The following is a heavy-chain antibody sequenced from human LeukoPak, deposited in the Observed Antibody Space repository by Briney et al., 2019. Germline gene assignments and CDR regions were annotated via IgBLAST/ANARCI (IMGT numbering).Heavy chain of an antibody. V-gene: IGHV3-48*03. D-gene: IGHD3-9*01. CDR1: GFTFSSYE. Sequence: QAGGSLRLSCAASGFTFSSYEMNWVRQAPGKGLEWVSYISSSGSTIYYADSVKGRFTISRDNAKNSLYLQMNSLRGEDTAVYYCAREHYDILTGYYSHGDFDYWGQGTLVTVSS. J-gene: IGHJ4*02. CDR3: AREHYDILTGYYSHGDFDY. CDR2: ISSSGSTI.